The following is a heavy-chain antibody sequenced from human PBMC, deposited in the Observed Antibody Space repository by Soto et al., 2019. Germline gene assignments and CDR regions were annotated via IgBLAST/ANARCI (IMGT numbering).Heavy chain of an antibody. J-gene: IGHJ6*02. D-gene: IGHD6-19*01. Sequence: AGSLRLSCAASGFTFSSYAMHWVRQAPGKGLEWVAVISYDGSNKYYADSVKGRFTISRDNSKNTLYLQMNSLRAEDTAVYYCAREDSSGWELYYYYGMDVWGQGTTVTVSS. CDR2: ISYDGSNK. V-gene: IGHV3-30-3*01. CDR1: GFTFSSYA. CDR3: AREDSSGWELYYYYGMDV.